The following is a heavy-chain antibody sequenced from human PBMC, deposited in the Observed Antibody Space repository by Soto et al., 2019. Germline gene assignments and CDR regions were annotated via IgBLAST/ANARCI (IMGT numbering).Heavy chain of an antibody. Sequence: PGESLKISCKGSGYSFTSYWIGWVRQMPGKGLEWMGIIYPGDSDTSYSPSFQGQVTISADKSISTAYLQWSSLKASDTAMYYCARGGYSSSLPRWYYYYGMDVWGQGTTVTVSS. J-gene: IGHJ6*02. CDR1: GYSFTSYW. D-gene: IGHD6-13*01. CDR2: IYPGDSDT. CDR3: ARGGYSSSLPRWYYYYGMDV. V-gene: IGHV5-51*01.